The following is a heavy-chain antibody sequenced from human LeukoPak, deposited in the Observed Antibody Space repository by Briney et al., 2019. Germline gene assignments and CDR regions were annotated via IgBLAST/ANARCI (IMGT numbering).Heavy chain of an antibody. CDR2: IWYDGNNK. V-gene: IGHV3-33*01. CDR1: GSTFSSYG. CDR3: ARGSGAYYTWFDP. Sequence: GGSLRLSCAASGSTFSSYGMHWVRQAPGQGLEWVAVIWYDGNNKYYADSVKGRFTISRDNSKNTLYLQMNSLRTEDTAVYYCARGSGAYYTWFDPWGQGTLVTVSS. D-gene: IGHD3-16*01. J-gene: IGHJ5*02.